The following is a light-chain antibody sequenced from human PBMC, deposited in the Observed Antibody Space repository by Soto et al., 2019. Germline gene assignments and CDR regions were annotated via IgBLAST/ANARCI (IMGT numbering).Light chain of an antibody. CDR3: QQSNNYPWT. Sequence: DIQMTQSPSTLSASVGDRVTITCRASQYIHNYLAWYQQKPGEAPKHLIYEAANLESGDPSRFSGSGTGTEFPLAISSLQPDDFATYYCQQSNNYPWTFGQGTGVEI. J-gene: IGKJ1*01. V-gene: IGKV1-5*03. CDR2: EAA. CDR1: QYIHNY.